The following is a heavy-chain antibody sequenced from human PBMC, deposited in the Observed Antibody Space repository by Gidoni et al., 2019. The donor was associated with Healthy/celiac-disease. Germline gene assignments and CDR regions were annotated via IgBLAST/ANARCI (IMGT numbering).Heavy chain of an antibody. Sequence: FQVRVTITADKSTSTAYMELSSLRSEDTAVYYCARYGVVAGPDDAFDIWGQGTMVTVSS. J-gene: IGHJ3*02. V-gene: IGHV1-69*02. CDR3: ARYGVVAGPDDAFDI. D-gene: IGHD2-15*01.